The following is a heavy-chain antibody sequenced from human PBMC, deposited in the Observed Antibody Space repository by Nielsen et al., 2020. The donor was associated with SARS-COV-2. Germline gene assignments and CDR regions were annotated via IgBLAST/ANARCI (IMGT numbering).Heavy chain of an antibody. J-gene: IGHJ4*02. CDR1: GFTFSSYW. Sequence: GGSLRLSCAASGFTFSSYWMHWVCQAPGKGLVWVSRINSDGSSTSYADSVKGRFTISRDNAKNTLYLQMNSLRAEDTAVYYCARAPTGWGSGSYLARYWGQGTLVTVSS. CDR2: INSDGSST. D-gene: IGHD3-10*01. V-gene: IGHV3-74*01. CDR3: ARAPTGWGSGSYLARY.